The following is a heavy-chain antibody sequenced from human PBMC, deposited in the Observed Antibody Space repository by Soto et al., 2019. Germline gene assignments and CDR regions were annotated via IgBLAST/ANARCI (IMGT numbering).Heavy chain of an antibody. Sequence: GGSLRLSCAASGFTFSSYAMSWVRQAPGKGLEWVSAISGSGGSTYYADSVKGRFTISRDNSKNTLYLQMNSLRAEDTAVYYCAISSGTYYDILTGYPNYWGQGALVTVSS. J-gene: IGHJ4*02. V-gene: IGHV3-23*01. CDR1: GFTFSSYA. CDR2: ISGSGGST. D-gene: IGHD3-9*01. CDR3: AISSGTYYDILTGYPNY.